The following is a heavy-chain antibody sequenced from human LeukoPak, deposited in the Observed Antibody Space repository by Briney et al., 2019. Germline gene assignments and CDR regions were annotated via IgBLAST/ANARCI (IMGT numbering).Heavy chain of an antibody. D-gene: IGHD2-2*01. CDR1: GGSFSGYY. CDR3: AKVVPAATNYYYYYGMDV. Sequence: SETLSLTCAVYGGSFSGYYWSWIRQPPGKGLEWIGEINHSGSTNYNPSLKSRFTISVDTSKNQFSLKLSSVTAADTAVYYCAKVVPAATNYYYYYGMDVWGKGTTVTVSS. J-gene: IGHJ6*04. V-gene: IGHV4-34*01. CDR2: INHSGST.